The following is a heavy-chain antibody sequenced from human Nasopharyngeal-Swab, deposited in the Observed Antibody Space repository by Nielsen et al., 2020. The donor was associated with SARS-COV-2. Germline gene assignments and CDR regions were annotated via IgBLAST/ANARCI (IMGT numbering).Heavy chain of an antibody. CDR1: GFSFSSYG. D-gene: IGHD3-9*01. Sequence: GESLKISCEASGFSFSSYGMHWVRQAPGTGPEWVTVISSDGSNKYYADSVKGRFTISRDNSKNTLYLLMSSLRAEDTAVYYCAKDYYDTLAGYYGPDFWGQGTLVTVSS. CDR3: AKDYYDTLAGYYGPDF. J-gene: IGHJ4*02. CDR2: ISSDGSNK. V-gene: IGHV3-30*18.